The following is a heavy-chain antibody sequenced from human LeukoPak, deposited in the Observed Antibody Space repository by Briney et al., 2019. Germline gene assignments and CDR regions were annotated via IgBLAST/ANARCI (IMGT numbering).Heavy chain of an antibody. J-gene: IGHJ4*02. V-gene: IGHV3-7*01. CDR3: AVTVQDCSSTSCPFDY. D-gene: IGHD2-2*01. Sequence: GGSLRLSCAASGFTFSGYWMSWVRQAPGKGLEWVANIKQDGSEKYYVDSVKGRFTISRDNAKNSLYLQMNSLRAEDTAVYYCAVTVQDCSSTSCPFDYWGQGTLVTVSS. CDR2: IKQDGSEK. CDR1: GFTFSGYW.